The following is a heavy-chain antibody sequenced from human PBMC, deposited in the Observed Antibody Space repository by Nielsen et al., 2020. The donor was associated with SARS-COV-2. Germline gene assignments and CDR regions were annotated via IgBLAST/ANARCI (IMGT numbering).Heavy chain of an antibody. CDR2: IYYNGNT. J-gene: IGHJ5*02. D-gene: IGHD3-3*01. CDR3: ARHYHDFWSGYLAASWFDP. Sequence: SETLSLTCTVSRGSISSGDYYWSWFRQPPGKGLEWIGYIYYNGNTNYNPSLKSRVTISVDTSKNQFSLKLDSVTAADTAVYYCARHYHDFWSGYLAASWFDPWGQGTPVTVSS. CDR1: RGSISSGDYY. V-gene: IGHV4-61*08.